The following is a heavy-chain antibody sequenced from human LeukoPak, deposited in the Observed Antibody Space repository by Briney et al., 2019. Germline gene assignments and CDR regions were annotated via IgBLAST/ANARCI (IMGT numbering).Heavy chain of an antibody. CDR2: ISYDGSNK. D-gene: IGHD3-3*01. V-gene: IGHV3-30-3*01. CDR3: ARALLRGLFDY. Sequence: PGGSLRLSCAASGFTFSSYAMHRVRQAPGKGLEWVAVISYDGSNKYYADSVKGRFTISRDNSKNTLYLQMNSPRAEDTAVYYCARALLRGLFDYWGQGTLVTVSS. J-gene: IGHJ4*02. CDR1: GFTFSSYA.